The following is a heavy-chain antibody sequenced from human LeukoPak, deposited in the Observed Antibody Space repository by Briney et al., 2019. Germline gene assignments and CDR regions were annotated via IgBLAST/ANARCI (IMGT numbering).Heavy chain of an antibody. V-gene: IGHV3-30*18. CDR1: GFTFSSYG. CDR3: AKDHLGYYFDY. D-gene: IGHD7-27*01. Sequence: GRSLRLSCAASGFTFSSYGMHWVRQAPGKGLEWVAVISYDGSNKYYADSVKGRFTISRDNSKNTLYLQMNSLRAEDTAVYYCAKDHLGYYFDYWGQGTLVIVSS. CDR2: ISYDGSNK. J-gene: IGHJ4*02.